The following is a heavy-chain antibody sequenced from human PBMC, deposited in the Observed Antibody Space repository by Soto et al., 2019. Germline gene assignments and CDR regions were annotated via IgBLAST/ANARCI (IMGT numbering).Heavy chain of an antibody. D-gene: IGHD3-22*01. Sequence: ALRRSCAARGFTFSSYPRYSVRQAPDKGLEWVAVISFDAYNKYHADSVKGRFTISRDNSKNTLYLQMNSLRPEDTAVYYCASANTYYYDTSSSHPFDYWGQGTLVTVSS. CDR3: ASANTYYYDTSSSHPFDY. V-gene: IGHV3-30-3*01. J-gene: IGHJ4*02. CDR1: GFTFSSYP. CDR2: ISFDAYNK.